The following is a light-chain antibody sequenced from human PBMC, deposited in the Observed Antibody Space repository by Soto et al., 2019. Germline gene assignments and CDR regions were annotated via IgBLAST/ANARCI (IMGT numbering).Light chain of an antibody. V-gene: IGKV3-15*01. Sequence: EVVMTQSPATLSVSPGEIVALSCSASQSISINLAWIQQKPGQGPRLLMIGASTRATGVPDRFSGSGSGTESTLTINSLQSDDFATYYCQQYDKSPPWKFGQGTKVDIK. CDR1: QSISIN. J-gene: IGKJ1*01. CDR2: GAS. CDR3: QQYDKSPPWK.